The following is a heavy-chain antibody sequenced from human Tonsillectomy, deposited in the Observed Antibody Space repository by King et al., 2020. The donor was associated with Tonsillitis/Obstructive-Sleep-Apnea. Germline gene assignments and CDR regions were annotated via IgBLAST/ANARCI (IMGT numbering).Heavy chain of an antibody. CDR3: ARIRGYSGYDFHFDY. Sequence: VQLQESGSGLVKPSQTLSLTCAVSGGSISSGGYSWSWLRQPPGKGLEWIGYIYHSGSTYYNPSLKSRVTISVDRSKNQFSLKLSSVTAADTAVYYCARIRGYSGYDFHFDYWGQGTLVTVSS. CDR2: IYHSGST. J-gene: IGHJ4*02. CDR1: GGSISSGGYS. D-gene: IGHD5-12*01. V-gene: IGHV4-30-2*01.